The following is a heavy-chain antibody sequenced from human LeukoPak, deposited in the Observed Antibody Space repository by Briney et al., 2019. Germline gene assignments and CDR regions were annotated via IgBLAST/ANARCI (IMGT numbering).Heavy chain of an antibody. D-gene: IGHD4-17*01. V-gene: IGHV4-38-2*02. J-gene: IGHJ5*02. CDR3: ARYPNAHGDYVGWFDP. CDR2: IYHSGST. Sequence: SETLSLTCTVSGYSISSGYHWGWIRHPPGKGLEWIGSIYHSGSTYYNPSLKSRVTISVDTSKYQFSLKLSSVTAADTAVYYCARYPNAHGDYVGWFDPWGQGTLVTVSS. CDR1: GYSISSGYH.